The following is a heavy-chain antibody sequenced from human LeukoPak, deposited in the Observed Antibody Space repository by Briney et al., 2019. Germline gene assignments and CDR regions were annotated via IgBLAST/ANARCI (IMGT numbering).Heavy chain of an antibody. D-gene: IGHD2-2*01. CDR3: ARERDCSSTSCYYYYGMDV. V-gene: IGHV3-48*03. J-gene: IGHJ6*02. CDR2: ISSSGSTI. CDR1: GFTFSSYE. Sequence: GGSLRLSCAASGFTFSSYEMNWVRQAPGKGLEWVSYISSSGSTIYCADSVKGRFTISRDNAKNSLYLQMNSLRAEDTAVYYCARERDCSSTSCYYYYGMDVWGQGTTVTVSS.